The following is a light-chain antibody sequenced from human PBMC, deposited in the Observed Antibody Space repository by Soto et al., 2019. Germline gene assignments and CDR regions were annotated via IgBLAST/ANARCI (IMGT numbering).Light chain of an antibody. Sequence: EIVMTQSPATLSVSPGDRATLSCRASQSVSTNLAWYQHKPGQAPRLLISGASTRATGLPARFSGSGSGTEFTLTISSLQSEDFAVYYCQQYNNWPGTFGQGTKVDIK. CDR1: QSVSTN. V-gene: IGKV3-15*01. CDR3: QQYNNWPGT. CDR2: GAS. J-gene: IGKJ1*01.